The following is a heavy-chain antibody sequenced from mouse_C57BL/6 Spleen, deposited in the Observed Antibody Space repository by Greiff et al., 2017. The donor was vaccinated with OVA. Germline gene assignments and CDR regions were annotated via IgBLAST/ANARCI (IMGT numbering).Heavy chain of an antibody. CDR2: ISSGGDYI. Sequence: EVQRVESGEGLVKPGGSLKLSCAASGFTFSSYAMSWVRQTPEKRLEWVAYISSGGDYIYYADTVKGRFTISRDNARNTLYLQMSSLKSEDTAMYYCTREDYYGSSYGYVDVWGTGTTVTVSS. D-gene: IGHD1-1*01. V-gene: IGHV5-9-1*02. CDR3: TREDYYGSSYGYVDV. CDR1: GFTFSSYA. J-gene: IGHJ1*03.